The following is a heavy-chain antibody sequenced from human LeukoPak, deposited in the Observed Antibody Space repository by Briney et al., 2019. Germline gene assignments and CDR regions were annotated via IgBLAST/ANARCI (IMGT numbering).Heavy chain of an antibody. D-gene: IGHD4-17*01. V-gene: IGHV3-23*01. CDR2: ISGSGGGT. CDR3: AKARLRGLVNDY. Sequence: GSLRLSCAASGFTFSSYAMSWVRQAPGKGLEWVSAISGSGGGTYYADSVKGRFTISRDNSKNTLYLQMNSLRAEDTAVYYCAKARLRGLVNDYWGQGTLVTVSS. J-gene: IGHJ4*02. CDR1: GFTFSSYA.